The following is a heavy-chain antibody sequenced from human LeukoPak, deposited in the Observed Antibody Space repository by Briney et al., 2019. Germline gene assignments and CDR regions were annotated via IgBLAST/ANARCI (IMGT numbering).Heavy chain of an antibody. CDR1: GFTFSSYS. CDR2: ISSSSSYI. D-gene: IGHD3-10*02. CDR3: AGDWGMFGADPSYYHYYYMDV. J-gene: IGHJ6*03. Sequence: GGSLRLSCAASGFTFSSYSMNWVRQAPGKGLEWVSSISSSSSYIYSADSVKGRFTISRDNAKNSLYLQMNSLRVEDTAVYYCAGDWGMFGADPSYYHYYYMDVWGKGTTVTVSS. V-gene: IGHV3-21*01.